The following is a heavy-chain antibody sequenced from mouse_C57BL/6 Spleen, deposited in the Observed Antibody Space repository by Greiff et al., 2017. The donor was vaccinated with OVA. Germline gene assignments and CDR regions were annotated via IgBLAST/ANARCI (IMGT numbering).Heavy chain of an antibody. D-gene: IGHD2-1*01. V-gene: IGHV1-64*01. CDR3: PIYYVNYFDY. CDR1: GYTFTSYW. CDR2: IHPNSGST. J-gene: IGHJ2*01. Sequence: VQLQQPGAELVKPGASVKLSCKASGYTFTSYWMHWVKQRPGQGLEWIGMIHPNSGSTNYNEKFKSKATLTVDKSSSTAYMQLSSLTSEDSAVYYCPIYYVNYFDYWGQGTTLTVSS.